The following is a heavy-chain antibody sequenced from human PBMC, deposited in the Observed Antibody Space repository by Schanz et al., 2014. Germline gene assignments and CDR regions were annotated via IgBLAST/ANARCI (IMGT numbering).Heavy chain of an antibody. V-gene: IGHV1-24*01. CDR3: ARDGEAAAGCDY. CDR2: FDVEDGET. J-gene: IGHJ4*02. Sequence: QVQLVQSAPEVKKPGASVKVSCEISGYTVSALAMHWVRQAPGKGLEWLGGFDVEDGETIYAQKFQGRVTMTEDTSTETAYMELSGLRSGDTAVYYCARDGEAAAGCDYWGQGTLVTVSS. D-gene: IGHD6-13*01. CDR1: GYTVSALA.